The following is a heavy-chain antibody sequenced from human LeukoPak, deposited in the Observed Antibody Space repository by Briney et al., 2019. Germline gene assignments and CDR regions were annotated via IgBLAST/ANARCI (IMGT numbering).Heavy chain of an antibody. Sequence: ASVKVSCKASGYTFTGYYMHWVRQAPGQGLEWMGRINPNSGGTNYAQKFQGRVTMTRDTSISTAYMELSRLRSDDTAVYYCARDPQSQYHYDSSGLDYWGQGTLVTVSS. V-gene: IGHV1-2*06. CDR1: GYTFTGYY. J-gene: IGHJ4*02. D-gene: IGHD3-22*01. CDR3: ARDPQSQYHYDSSGLDY. CDR2: INPNSGGT.